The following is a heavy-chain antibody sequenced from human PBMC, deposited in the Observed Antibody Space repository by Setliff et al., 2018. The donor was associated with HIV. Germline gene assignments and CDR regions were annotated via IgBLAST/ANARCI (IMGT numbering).Heavy chain of an antibody. D-gene: IGHD1-26*01. J-gene: IGHJ5*02. V-gene: IGHV1-18*01. CDR2: ISAYNGNT. CDR3: ARARLQGIVTAVGPRDNCLDP. CDR1: GYNFINYG. Sequence: ASVKVSCKASGYNFINYGISWVRQAPGQGLEWMGWISAYNGNTDYAPRLLGRVTMTTDTFTSTAHMELRSLSSDDTAVYYCARARLQGIVTAVGPRDNCLDPWGQGTRVTVSS.